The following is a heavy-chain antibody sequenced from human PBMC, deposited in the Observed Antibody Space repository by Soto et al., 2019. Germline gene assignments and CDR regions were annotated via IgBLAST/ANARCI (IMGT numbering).Heavy chain of an antibody. V-gene: IGHV4-59*01. CDR3: ARAPMVLSPSYFDS. CDR2: ISYSGNT. CDR1: GGSISNFY. Sequence: PSETLSLTCTVSGGSISNFYWSWIRQPPGKGLEWIGYISYSGNTNYNPSLKSRVSISVDTSKNQLSLNLTSVTAADTAVYYCARAPMVLSPSYFDSWGHGTPVTVS. J-gene: IGHJ4*01. D-gene: IGHD2-8*01.